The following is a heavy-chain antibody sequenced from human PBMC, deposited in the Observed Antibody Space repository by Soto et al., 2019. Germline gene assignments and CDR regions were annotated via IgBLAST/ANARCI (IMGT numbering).Heavy chain of an antibody. CDR1: GFTFSSYA. CDR2: ISGSGGST. CDR3: SRGITIFGVVSQFDY. D-gene: IGHD3-3*01. Sequence: PGGSLRLSCAASGFTFSSYAMSWVRQAPGKGLEWVSAISGSGGSTYYADSVKGRFTFSRDNSKNTLYLQMNSLRAEDTAVYFCSRGITIFGVVSQFDYWGQGTLVTVSS. V-gene: IGHV3-23*01. J-gene: IGHJ4*02.